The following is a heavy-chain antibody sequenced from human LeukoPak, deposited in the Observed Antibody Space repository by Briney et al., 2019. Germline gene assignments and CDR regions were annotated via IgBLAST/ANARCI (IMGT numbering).Heavy chain of an antibody. CDR2: IRYDGSNK. CDR1: GFTFSSYG. CDR3: ARNPTKVRYFDY. D-gene: IGHD4/OR15-4a*01. V-gene: IGHV3-30*02. Sequence: GGSLRLSCAASGFTFSSYGMHWVRQAPGKGLEWVAFIRYDGSNKYYADSVKGRFTISRDNSKNTLYLQMNSLRAEDTAVYYCARNPTKVRYFDYWGQGTLVTVSS. J-gene: IGHJ4*02.